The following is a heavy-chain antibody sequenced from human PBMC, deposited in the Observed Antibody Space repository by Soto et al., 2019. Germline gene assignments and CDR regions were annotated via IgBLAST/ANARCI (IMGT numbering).Heavy chain of an antibody. J-gene: IGHJ5*02. V-gene: IGHV1-18*01. CDR1: GDTFANFG. CDR3: ARVVRGVVNWFDP. D-gene: IGHD3-10*01. CDR2: IATYNNNK. Sequence: HLVQSGPEVKRPGASITVSCKTSGDTFANFGLSWVRQAPGQGLEWMGWIATYNNNKNYAQKFQGRLTLTTVASTSTAYMELASLGYDVTAVYYSARVVRGVVNWFDPWGQGTLVTVSS.